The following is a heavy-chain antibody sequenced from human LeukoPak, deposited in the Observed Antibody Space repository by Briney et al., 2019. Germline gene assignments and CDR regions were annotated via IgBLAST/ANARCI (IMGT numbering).Heavy chain of an antibody. J-gene: IGHJ3*02. D-gene: IGHD2/OR15-2a*01. CDR2: IYYSGST. CDR1: GGSISSYY. CDR3: ARLEYDLHAFDI. V-gene: IGHV4-59*08. Sequence: SETLSPTCTVSGGSISSYYWSWIRQPPGKGLEWIGYIYYSGSTNYNPSLKSRVTISVDTSKNQFSLKLSPVTAADTAVYYCARLEYDLHAFDIWGQGTMVTVSS.